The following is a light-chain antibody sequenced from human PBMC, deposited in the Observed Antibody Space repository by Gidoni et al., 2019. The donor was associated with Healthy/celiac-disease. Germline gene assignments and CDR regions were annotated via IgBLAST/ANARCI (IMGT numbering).Light chain of an antibody. J-gene: IGKJ1*01. CDR3: QQSYSTPLT. CDR1: QSISSY. V-gene: IGKV1-39*01. CDR2: AAS. Sequence: DIQMTQAPSSLSASVGDRVTITCRASQSISSYLNWYQQKPGKAPKPMIYAASSLQSGVPSRFSGSGSGTDFILTISSLQPEDFATYYCQQSYSTPLTFGQXTKVEIK.